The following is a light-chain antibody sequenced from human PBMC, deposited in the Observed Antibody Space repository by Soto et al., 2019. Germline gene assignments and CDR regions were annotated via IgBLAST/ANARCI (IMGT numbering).Light chain of an antibody. V-gene: IGKV1-5*01. CDR2: DAA. CDR1: QSISSW. Sequence: DIQLTQSPSTLSASVGDRVAITCRASQSISSWLAWYQQKPGKAPKILIYDAASLESGVLSRFCGSGSWTAFTPTISSLQPDDFATYYGQQYNSYSPWTFGQGTKVDI. CDR3: QQYNSYSPWT. J-gene: IGKJ1*01.